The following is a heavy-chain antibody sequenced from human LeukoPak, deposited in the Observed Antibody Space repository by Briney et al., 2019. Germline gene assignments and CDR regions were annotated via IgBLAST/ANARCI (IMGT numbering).Heavy chain of an antibody. V-gene: IGHV4-34*01. Sequence: SETLSLTCAVYGGSFSGYYWSWIRQPPGKGLEWIGEINHSGSTNYNPSLKSRVTISVDTSKNQFSLKLSSVTAADTAVYYCARSYYDFWSGYQTGGVWGQGTTVTVSS. D-gene: IGHD3-3*01. CDR1: GGSFSGYY. CDR3: ARSYYDFWSGYQTGGV. CDR2: INHSGST. J-gene: IGHJ6*02.